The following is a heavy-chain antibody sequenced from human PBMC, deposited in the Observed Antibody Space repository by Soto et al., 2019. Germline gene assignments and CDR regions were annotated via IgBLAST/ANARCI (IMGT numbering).Heavy chain of an antibody. CDR2: INPNGATT. J-gene: IGHJ5*02. CDR1: GYTFTSYH. V-gene: IGHV1-46*01. CDR3: AREGPFYYDSSAYKHGPKWFDP. D-gene: IGHD3-22*01. Sequence: ASAKVSCKASGYTFTSYHMHWVRQAPGQGLEWIGKINPNGATTSYAQKFQGRVTMTRDTSTSTVYMELSSLRSEDTAVYYCAREGPFYYDSSAYKHGPKWFDPWGQGTLVTVSS.